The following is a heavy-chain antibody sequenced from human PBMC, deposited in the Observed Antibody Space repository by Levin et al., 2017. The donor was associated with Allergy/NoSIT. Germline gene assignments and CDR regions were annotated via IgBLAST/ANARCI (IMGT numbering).Heavy chain of an antibody. Sequence: GESLKISCAASGFTFSSYAMHWVRQAPGKGLEWVAVISYDGSNKYYADSVRGRFTISRDNSKNTLYLQMNSLRAEDTAVYYCARDPPPPLTAMVRDEYYYGMDVWGQGTTVTVSS. J-gene: IGHJ6*02. CDR3: ARDPPPPLTAMVRDEYYYGMDV. CDR1: GFTFSSYA. V-gene: IGHV3-30*04. CDR2: ISYDGSNK. D-gene: IGHD5-18*01.